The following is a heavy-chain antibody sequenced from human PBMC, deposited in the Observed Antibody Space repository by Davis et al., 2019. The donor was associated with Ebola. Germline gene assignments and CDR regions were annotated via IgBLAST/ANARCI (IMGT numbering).Heavy chain of an antibody. J-gene: IGHJ4*02. Sequence: AASVKVSCKASGYTFTSYYMHWVRQAPGQGLEWMGMINPSGGSTSYAQKFQGRVTLSRDTFTNTVSMELSSLRSEDTGVYYCARGLVADTFFDYWGQGTLVTVSS. CDR2: INPSGGST. CDR1: GYTFTSYY. CDR3: ARGLVADTFFDY. D-gene: IGHD6-19*01. V-gene: IGHV1-46*03.